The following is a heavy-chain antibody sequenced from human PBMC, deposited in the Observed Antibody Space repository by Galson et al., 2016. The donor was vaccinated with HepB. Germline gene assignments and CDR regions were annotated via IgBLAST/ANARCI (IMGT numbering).Heavy chain of an antibody. CDR2: IYWDEDR. D-gene: IGHD3-10*01. Sequence: PALVKPTQTLTLTCTFSGFSLTTSGVGVGWIRQPPGEALELLALIYWDEDRRYSPSLKNRLTITQDTSKNQVVLTMTNVDPVGTATYYCAHRRFFGFGEFDFWGQGTLVTVSS. J-gene: IGHJ4*02. CDR3: AHRRFFGFGEFDF. V-gene: IGHV2-5*02. CDR1: GFSLTTSGVG.